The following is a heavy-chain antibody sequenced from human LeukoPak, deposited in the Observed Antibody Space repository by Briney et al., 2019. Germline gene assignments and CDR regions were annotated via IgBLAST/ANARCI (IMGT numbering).Heavy chain of an antibody. Sequence: RGSLRLSCAASGFTFSNAWMSWVRQAPGKGLEWVSGISDSGDSTYYADSVKGRFTISRDISKNTLFLQMNSLRAEDTAVYYCATVDTNCSGGSCPYYFDYWGQGTLVTVSS. CDR3: ATVDTNCSGGSCPYYFDY. D-gene: IGHD2-15*01. V-gene: IGHV3-23*01. J-gene: IGHJ4*02. CDR2: ISDSGDST. CDR1: GFTFSNAW.